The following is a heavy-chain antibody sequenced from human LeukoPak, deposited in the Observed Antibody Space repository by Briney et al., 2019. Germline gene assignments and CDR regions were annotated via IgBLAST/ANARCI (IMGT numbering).Heavy chain of an antibody. J-gene: IGHJ4*02. D-gene: IGHD3-16*01. V-gene: IGHV4-39*01. CDR3: ANYVSGTMRDY. CDR2: IDYRERT. CDR1: GGSITTSGHY. Sequence: SETLSLTCTVSGGSITTSGHYWGWIRQPPGKGLEWIGSIDYRERTTYNPSLKSRVTISVDTSRNQFSLKLSSVTATDTAVYYCANYVSGTMRDYWGQGTLVTVSS.